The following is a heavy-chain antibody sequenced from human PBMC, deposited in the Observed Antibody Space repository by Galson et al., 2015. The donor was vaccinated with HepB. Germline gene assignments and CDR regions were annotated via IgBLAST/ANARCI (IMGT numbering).Heavy chain of an antibody. CDR1: GFTVSSNY. J-gene: IGHJ4*02. CDR3: WVTAPGRARGYFDY. CDR2: IYSGGST. D-gene: IGHD2-21*02. V-gene: IGHV3-53*04. Sequence: SLRLSCAASGFTVSSNYMSWVRQAPGKGLEWVSVIYSGGSTYYADSVKGRFTISRHNSKNTLYLQVNSLRAEDTAVYYCWVTAPGRARGYFDYWGQGTLVTVSS.